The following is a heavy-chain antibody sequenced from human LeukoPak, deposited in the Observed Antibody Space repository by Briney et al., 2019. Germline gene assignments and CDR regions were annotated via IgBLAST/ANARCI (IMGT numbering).Heavy chain of an antibody. CDR2: ISYSGST. Sequence: SETLSLTCSVSGDSISSYFWSWIRQPPGKGLEWIGYISYSGSTNYNPSLKSRVTISVETSKNQFSLKLSSVTAADTAVYSCARGSSNWYSYYFDYWGQGTLVTVSS. V-gene: IGHV4-59*01. D-gene: IGHD6-13*01. J-gene: IGHJ4*02. CDR1: GDSISSYF. CDR3: ARGSSNWYSYYFDY.